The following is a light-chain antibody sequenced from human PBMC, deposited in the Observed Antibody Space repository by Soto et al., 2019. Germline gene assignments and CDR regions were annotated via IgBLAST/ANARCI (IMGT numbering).Light chain of an antibody. CDR1: SSDVGGYNY. CDR2: EVN. Sequence: QSALTQPPSASGSPGQSVTISCTGTSSDVGGYNYVSWYQQHPGKAPKLMIYEVNKRPSGVPDRFSGSKSGNTASLTVSGLQAEEEADYYCSSYAGSNNLGVFGAGTKVTVL. V-gene: IGLV2-8*01. CDR3: SSYAGSNNLGV. J-gene: IGLJ1*01.